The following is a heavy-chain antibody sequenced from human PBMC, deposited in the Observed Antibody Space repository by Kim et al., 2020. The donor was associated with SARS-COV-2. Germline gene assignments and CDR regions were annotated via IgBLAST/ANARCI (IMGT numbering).Heavy chain of an antibody. CDR2: IFSSGST. V-gene: IGHV4-59*08. D-gene: IGHD2-15*01. CDR1: GGSISGYY. J-gene: IGHJ5*01. Sequence: SETLSLTCTVSGGSISGYYWTWIRQRPGKGLELLGHIFSSGSTNYNPSLKSRVTMSVDTSKNQFSLKLTSVTAADTSVYYCARVTSACSGYSCRYLDSWG. CDR3: ARVTSACSGYSCRYLDS.